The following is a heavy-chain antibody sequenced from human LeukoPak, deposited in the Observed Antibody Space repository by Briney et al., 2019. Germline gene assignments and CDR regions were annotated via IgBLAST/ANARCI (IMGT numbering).Heavy chain of an antibody. V-gene: IGHV3-30*18. CDR1: GFTFSSYG. Sequence: GVSLRLSCAASGFTFSSYGMHWVRQAPGKGLEWVAVISYDGSNKYYADSVKGRFTISRDNSKNTLYLQMNSLRAEDTAVYYCAKDRIPLLMGTGFDYWGQGTLVTVSS. CDR2: ISYDGSNK. J-gene: IGHJ4*02. CDR3: AKDRIPLLMGTGFDY. D-gene: IGHD3-10*01.